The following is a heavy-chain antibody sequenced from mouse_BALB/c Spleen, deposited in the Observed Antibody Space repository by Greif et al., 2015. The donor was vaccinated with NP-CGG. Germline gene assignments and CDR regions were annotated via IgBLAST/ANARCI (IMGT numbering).Heavy chain of an antibody. D-gene: IGHD2-14*01. Sequence: EVKLVESGGGLVQPGGSLKLSCAASGFTFSSYGMSWVRQTPDKRLELVATINSNGGSTYYPDSVKGRFTISRDNAKNTLYLQMSSLKSEDTAMYYCARDTGYVGWFAYGGQGTLVTVSA. V-gene: IGHV5-6-3*01. CDR1: GFTFSSYG. CDR3: ARDTGYVGWFAY. J-gene: IGHJ3*01. CDR2: INSNGGST.